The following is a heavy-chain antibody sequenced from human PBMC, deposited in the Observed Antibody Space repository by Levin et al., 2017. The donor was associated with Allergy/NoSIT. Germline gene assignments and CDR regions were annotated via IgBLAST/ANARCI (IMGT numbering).Heavy chain of an antibody. Sequence: ASVKVSCAASGFTFSSYAMSWVRQAPGKGLEWVSVISGSAGSTYHADSVKGRFTISRDNSKNTLYLQMNSLRAEDTAVYYCARGDFGDPQIYYYYGMDVWGQGTTVTVSS. J-gene: IGHJ6*02. D-gene: IGHD4-17*01. CDR2: ISGSAGST. V-gene: IGHV3-23*01. CDR1: GFTFSSYA. CDR3: ARGDFGDPQIYYYYGMDV.